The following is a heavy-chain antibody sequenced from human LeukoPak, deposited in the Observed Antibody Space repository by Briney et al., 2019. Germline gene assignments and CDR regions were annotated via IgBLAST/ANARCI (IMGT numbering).Heavy chain of an antibody. CDR2: ISSSSDTI. Sequence: GGSLRLSCAASGFTFSSYNMNWVRQAPGKGLEWVSYISSSSDTIYYTDSVKGRFTISRDNAKNSLYLQMNSLRAEDTAVYYCAKDRRNIWSPFNYWGQGTLVTVSS. CDR1: GFTFSSYN. V-gene: IGHV3-48*01. CDR3: AKDRRNIWSPFNY. J-gene: IGHJ4*02. D-gene: IGHD6-13*01.